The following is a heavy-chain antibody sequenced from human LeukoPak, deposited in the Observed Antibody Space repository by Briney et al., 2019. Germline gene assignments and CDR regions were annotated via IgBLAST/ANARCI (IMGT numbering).Heavy chain of an antibody. CDR2: INHSGST. CDR1: GGSISSSSYY. Sequence: PSETLSLTCTVTGGSISSSSYYWGWIRQPPGKGLEWIGEINHSGSTNYNPSLKSRVTISVDTSKNQFALKLSSVTAADTAVYYCARGYCSGGSCDTRLYYYYYMDVWGKGTTVTVSS. D-gene: IGHD2-15*01. CDR3: ARGYCSGGSCDTRLYYYYYMDV. V-gene: IGHV4-39*06. J-gene: IGHJ6*03.